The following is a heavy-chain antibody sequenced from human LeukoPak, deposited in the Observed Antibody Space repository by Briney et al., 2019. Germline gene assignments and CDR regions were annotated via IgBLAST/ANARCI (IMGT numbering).Heavy chain of an antibody. CDR2: ISWNSGSI. CDR3: AKSIYGSGRLLGGVVDY. Sequence: GGSLRLSCAASGFTFDDYAMHWVRQAPGKGLERVSGISWNSGSIGYADSVKGRFTISRDNAKNSLYLQMNSLRAEDTALYYCAKSIYGSGRLLGGVVDYWGQGTLVTVSS. V-gene: IGHV3-9*01. CDR1: GFTFDDYA. J-gene: IGHJ4*02. D-gene: IGHD3-10*01.